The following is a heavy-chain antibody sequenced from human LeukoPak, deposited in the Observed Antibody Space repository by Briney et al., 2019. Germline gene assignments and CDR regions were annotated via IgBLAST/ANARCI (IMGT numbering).Heavy chain of an antibody. J-gene: IGHJ5*02. CDR1: GFTFSSCG. CDR2: ISYDGSNK. Sequence: GGSLRLSCAASGFTFSSCGMHWVRQAPGKGLEWVAVISYDGSNKYYADSVKGRFTISRDNSKNTLFLEMNSLRAEDTAVYYCAKSSAAMRTTWFDPWGLGTLVTVSS. CDR3: AKSSAAMRTTWFDP. V-gene: IGHV3-30*18. D-gene: IGHD2-2*01.